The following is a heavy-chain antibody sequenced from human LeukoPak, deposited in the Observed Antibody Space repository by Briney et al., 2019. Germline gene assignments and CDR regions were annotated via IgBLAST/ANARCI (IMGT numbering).Heavy chain of an antibody. CDR2: LSYDGSNK. J-gene: IGHJ4*02. V-gene: IGHV3-30-3*01. Sequence: GGSLRLSCAASGFTFSSYAMHWVRQAPGKGLEWVAVLSYDGSNKYYVDSVKGRFTISRDNSKNTLYLQMNSLRAEDTAVYYCARAPFLHRSTPDYWGQGTLVTVSS. D-gene: IGHD2-2*01. CDR3: ARAPFLHRSTPDY. CDR1: GFTFSSYA.